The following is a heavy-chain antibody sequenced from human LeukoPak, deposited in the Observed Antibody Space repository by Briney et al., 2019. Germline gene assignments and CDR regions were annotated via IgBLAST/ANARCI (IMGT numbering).Heavy chain of an antibody. V-gene: IGHV4-30-4*01. Sequence: SHTVTLTCTVSGGSISSGDYYWSWIRQPPGQGLEWIGYIYYSGSTYYNPSLKSRITISVDTSKNQFSLKLSPVTAADTAVYYCARRMSMVRGVIITRWFDPWGQGTLVTVSS. J-gene: IGHJ5*02. D-gene: IGHD3-10*01. CDR2: IYYSGST. CDR3: ARRMSMVRGVIITRWFDP. CDR1: GGSISSGDYY.